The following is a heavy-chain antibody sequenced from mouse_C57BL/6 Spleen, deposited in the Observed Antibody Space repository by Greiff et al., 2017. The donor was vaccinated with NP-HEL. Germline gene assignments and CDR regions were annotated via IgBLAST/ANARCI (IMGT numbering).Heavy chain of an antibody. V-gene: IGHV5-4*03. J-gene: IGHJ4*01. Sequence: DVKLVESGGGLVKPGGSLKLSCAASGFTFSSYAMSWVRQTPEKRLEWVATISDGGSYTYYPDNVKGRFTISRDNAKNNLYLQKSHLKSEDTAMYYCARGGYYYGSSYYAMDYWGQGTSVTVSS. CDR2: ISDGGSYT. CDR3: ARGGYYYGSSYYAMDY. D-gene: IGHD1-1*01. CDR1: GFTFSSYA.